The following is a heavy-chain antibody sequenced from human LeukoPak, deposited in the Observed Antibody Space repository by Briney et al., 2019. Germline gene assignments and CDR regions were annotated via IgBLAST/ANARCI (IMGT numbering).Heavy chain of an antibody. Sequence: ASVKVSCKASGYTFTSYGISWVRQAPGQGLEWMGWISAYNGNTNYAQKLQGRVTMTTETSTSTAYMELRSLRSDDTAVYYCARDFTRLYYYDSSGGTFDYWGQGTLVTVSS. J-gene: IGHJ4*02. CDR2: ISAYNGNT. CDR3: ARDFTRLYYYDSSGGTFDY. D-gene: IGHD3-22*01. V-gene: IGHV1-18*01. CDR1: GYTFTSYG.